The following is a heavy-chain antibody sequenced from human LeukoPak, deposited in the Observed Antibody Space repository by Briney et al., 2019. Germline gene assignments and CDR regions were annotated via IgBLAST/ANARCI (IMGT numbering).Heavy chain of an antibody. V-gene: IGHV3-33*01. CDR3: GGEMGRAWYGPPDY. D-gene: IGHD6-13*01. J-gene: IGHJ4*02. CDR2: IWNDGSET. CDR1: GFIFSNYG. Sequence: GGSLRLSCAASGFIFSNYGMHWVRQAPGKRLEWVAVIWNDGSETFHADSVKGRFRIARDNSKNTLYLQMNSLRAEDTAVYFCGGEMGRAWYGPPDYWGQGTLVTVSS.